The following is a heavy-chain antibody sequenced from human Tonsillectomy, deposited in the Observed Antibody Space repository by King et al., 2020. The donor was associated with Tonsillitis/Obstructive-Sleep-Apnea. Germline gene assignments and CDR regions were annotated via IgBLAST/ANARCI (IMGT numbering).Heavy chain of an antibody. Sequence: VQLVESGGGVVQPGRSLRLSCAASGFTFSSYGMHRVRQAPGKGLEWVAVISYDGSNKYYADSVKGRFTISRDNSKNTLYLQMNSLRAEDTAVYYCAKEGNSGSYFDYWGQGTLVTVSS. D-gene: IGHD1-26*01. CDR3: AKEGNSGSYFDY. CDR1: GFTFSSYG. V-gene: IGHV3-30*18. CDR2: ISYDGSNK. J-gene: IGHJ4*02.